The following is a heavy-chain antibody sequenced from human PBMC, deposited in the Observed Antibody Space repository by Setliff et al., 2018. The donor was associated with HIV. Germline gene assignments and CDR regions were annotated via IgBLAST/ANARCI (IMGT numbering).Heavy chain of an antibody. CDR1: GGSITSGGSY. CDR2: IDYSGGT. Sequence: SETLSLTCTDSGGSITSGGSYWSWIRQYPQKGLEWIGYIDYSGGTYYNPSIKSRVTMSVDTSKNQFSLKLSSVTAADTAVYYCARGDAMTSLGAFDIWSQGTMVTVSS. D-gene: IGHD2-2*01. V-gene: IGHV4-31*03. CDR3: ARGDAMTSLGAFDI. J-gene: IGHJ3*02.